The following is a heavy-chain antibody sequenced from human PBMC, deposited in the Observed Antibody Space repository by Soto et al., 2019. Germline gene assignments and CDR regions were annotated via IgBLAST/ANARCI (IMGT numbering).Heavy chain of an antibody. V-gene: IGHV4-30-4*01. CDR1: GGSISSGDYY. Sequence: SETLSLTCTVSGGSISSGDYYWSWIRQPPGKGLEWIGYIYYSGSTYYNPSLKSRVTISVDTSKNQFSLKLSSVPAADTAVYYCARERPDGARLDPWGQGTLVTVSS. D-gene: IGHD6-6*01. CDR3: ARERPDGARLDP. J-gene: IGHJ5*02. CDR2: IYYSGST.